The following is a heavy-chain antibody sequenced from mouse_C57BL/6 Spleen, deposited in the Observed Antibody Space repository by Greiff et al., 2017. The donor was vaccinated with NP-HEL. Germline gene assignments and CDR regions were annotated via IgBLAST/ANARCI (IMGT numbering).Heavy chain of an antibody. D-gene: IGHD2-4*01. CDR1: GYTFTSYT. V-gene: IGHV1-4*01. CDR2: INPSSGYT. J-gene: IGHJ2*01. Sequence: VQLQQSGAELARPGASVKMSCKASGYTFTSYTMHWVNQRPGQGLEWIGYINPSSGYTKYNPMFKDKATLTADKSSRTAYIQLSSLTSEVSAVYYCARPSDYDPLDYWGQGTTLTVSS. CDR3: ARPSDYDPLDY.